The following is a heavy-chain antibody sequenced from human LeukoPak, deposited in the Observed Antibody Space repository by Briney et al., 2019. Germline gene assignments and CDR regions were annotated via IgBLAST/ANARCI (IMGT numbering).Heavy chain of an antibody. V-gene: IGHV3-48*03. J-gene: IGHJ4*02. CDR3: ARDHWNDGEDY. CDR1: GFSFSSYE. D-gene: IGHD1-1*01. Sequence: PGGSLRLSCAASGFSFSSYEMNWVRQAPGKGLEWVSYISSSGSTIYYADSVKGRFTISRDNARNSLYLQMNSLRAEDTAVYYFARDHWNDGEDYWGQGTLVTVSS. CDR2: ISSSGSTI.